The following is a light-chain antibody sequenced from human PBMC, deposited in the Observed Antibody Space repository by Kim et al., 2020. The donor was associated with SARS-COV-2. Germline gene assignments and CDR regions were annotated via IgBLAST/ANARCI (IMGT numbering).Light chain of an antibody. Sequence: PGKTARITCGGNNIGSKSVHWYQRKPGQAPVLVIYYDSDRPSGIPERFSGSNSGNTATLTISRVEAGDEADYYCQVWDSSSDHWVFGGGTQLTVL. CDR1: NIGSKS. J-gene: IGLJ3*02. V-gene: IGLV3-21*04. CDR3: QVWDSSSDHWV. CDR2: YDS.